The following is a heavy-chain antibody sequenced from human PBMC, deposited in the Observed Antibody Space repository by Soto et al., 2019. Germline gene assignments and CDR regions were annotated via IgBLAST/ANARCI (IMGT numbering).Heavy chain of an antibody. CDR1: GFTVSSNY. D-gene: IGHD1-20*01. CDR2: IYSGGST. J-gene: IGHJ3*02. V-gene: IGHV3-53*04. CDR3: ARGGYNWNNKLDAFDI. Sequence: PGGSLRLSCGASGFTVSSNYMSWVRQAPGKGLEWVSVIYSGGSTYYADSVKGRFTISRHNSKNTLYLQMNSLRAEDTAVYYCARGGYNWNNKLDAFDIWGQGTMVTVSS.